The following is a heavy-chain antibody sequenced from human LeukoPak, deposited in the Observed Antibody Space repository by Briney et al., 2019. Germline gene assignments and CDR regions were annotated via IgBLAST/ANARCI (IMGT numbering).Heavy chain of an antibody. CDR1: GFIVNSTY. D-gene: IGHD1-26*01. J-gene: IGHJ4*02. V-gene: IGHV3-66*01. Sequence: PGGSLRLSCAASGFIVNSTYMSWIRQAPGKGLEWVSVIYSGGSTYYADSVTGRFTISRDNSKNTLYLQMNSLRVEDTAVYYCAKDCRSGSRSKGDCFDYWGQGTLVTVSS. CDR2: IYSGGST. CDR3: AKDCRSGSRSKGDCFDY.